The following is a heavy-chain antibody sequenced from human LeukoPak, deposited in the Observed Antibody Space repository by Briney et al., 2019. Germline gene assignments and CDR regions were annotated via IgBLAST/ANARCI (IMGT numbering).Heavy chain of an antibody. CDR2: IKQDGSEK. CDR1: GFTFSTYW. V-gene: IGHV3-7*01. D-gene: IGHD6-19*01. Sequence: PGGSLRLSCAASGFTFSTYWMSWVRQAPGKGQEWVANIKQDGSEKYYVDSVKGRFTISRDNAKNSLYLQMNSLRAEDTAVYYCARRAVAASVPFDYWGQGTLVTVSS. J-gene: IGHJ4*02. CDR3: ARRAVAASVPFDY.